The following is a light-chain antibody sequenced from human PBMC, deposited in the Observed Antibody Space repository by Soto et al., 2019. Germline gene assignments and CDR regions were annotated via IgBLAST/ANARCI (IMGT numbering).Light chain of an antibody. J-gene: IGLJ1*01. CDR1: ISDVGGYNY. Sequence: QSALTQPASVSGSLGQSITISCTGTISDVGGYNYVSWYQRNPGKAPKIMIYEVSNRPSGVSSRFSGSKSGNTASLTISGLQAEDEADYYCSSWTSANNFPYVLETGTKVTVL. V-gene: IGLV2-14*01. CDR2: EVS. CDR3: SSWTSANNFPYV.